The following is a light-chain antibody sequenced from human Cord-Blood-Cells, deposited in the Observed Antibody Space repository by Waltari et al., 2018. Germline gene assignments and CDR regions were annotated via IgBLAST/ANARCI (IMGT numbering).Light chain of an antibody. CDR1: QSVLYSSNNKNY. Sequence: DIVMTQSPDSLAVSLGERAPINCKSSQSVLYSSNNKNYLAWYQEKPGQPPKLLIYWASTRESGVPDRFSGSGSGTDFTLTSSSLQAEDVAVYYCQQYYSTPLTFGGGTKVEIK. V-gene: IGKV4-1*01. J-gene: IGKJ4*01. CDR3: QQYYSTPLT. CDR2: WAS.